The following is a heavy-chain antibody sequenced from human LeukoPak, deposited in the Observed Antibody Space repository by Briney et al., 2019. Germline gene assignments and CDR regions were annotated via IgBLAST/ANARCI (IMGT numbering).Heavy chain of an antibody. CDR2: INPSGGST. J-gene: IGHJ4*02. CDR3: ARGYSSGQDIFDY. CDR1: GYRFTNYY. V-gene: IGHV1-46*01. Sequence: GSVKVSCKASGYRFTNYYMHWVRQAPGQGLEWMGIINPSGGSTRYAQKFQGRVTMTRDMSTNTVYMELSILRSEDTGIYYCARGYSSGQDIFDYWGQGTLVTVSS. D-gene: IGHD3-22*01.